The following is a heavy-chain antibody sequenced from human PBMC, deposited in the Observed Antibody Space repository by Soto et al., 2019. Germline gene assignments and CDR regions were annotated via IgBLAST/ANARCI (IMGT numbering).Heavy chain of an antibody. V-gene: IGHV4-39*01. Sequence: QLQLQESGPGLVKPSETLSLTYTVSDDSISSAGYFWVWIRQPPGQGLEWIGTLSYTGSANYNPSLTSRVSISVDTAKKQLSLKLTSVTAADTAIYYCARRKQWLAQGWGYGMAVWGQGTTVTVSS. CDR1: DDSISSAGYF. CDR3: ARRKQWLAQGWGYGMAV. D-gene: IGHD6-19*01. J-gene: IGHJ6*02. CDR2: LSYTGSA.